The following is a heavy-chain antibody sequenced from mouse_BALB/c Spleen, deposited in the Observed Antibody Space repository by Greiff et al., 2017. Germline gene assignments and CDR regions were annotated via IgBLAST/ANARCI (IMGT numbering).Heavy chain of an antibody. CDR2: IRNKANGYTT. Sequence: EVKLVESGGGLVQPGGSLRLSCATSGFTFTDYYMSWVRQPPGKALEWLGFIRNKANGYTTEYSSSVKGRFTISRDNSQSILYLQMNTLRAEDSASYDCARDIDYGSSLFAYWGQGTLVTVSA. V-gene: IGHV7-3*02. D-gene: IGHD1-1*01. CDR1: GFTFTDYY. J-gene: IGHJ3*01. CDR3: ARDIDYGSSLFAY.